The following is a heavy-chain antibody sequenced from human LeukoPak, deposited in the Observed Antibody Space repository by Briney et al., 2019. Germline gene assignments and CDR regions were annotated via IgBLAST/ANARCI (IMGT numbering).Heavy chain of an antibody. D-gene: IGHD5-24*01. CDR2: IYCGGST. CDR1: GFTVGGKY. Sequence: GGCLTLSCAAAGFTVGGKYMSWVRQAPGEGLWWGSGIYCGGSTYYAASVKGRFTISRDKSKNTVYLQMSSLRAEDTAVYYCAREYSGSLQLFDYWGKGTLVTVSS. V-gene: IGHV3-66*01. J-gene: IGHJ4*02. CDR3: AREYSGSLQLFDY.